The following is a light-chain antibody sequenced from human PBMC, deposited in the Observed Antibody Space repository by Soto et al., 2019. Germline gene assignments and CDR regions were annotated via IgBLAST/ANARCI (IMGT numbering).Light chain of an antibody. CDR3: SSYTSSSTRV. J-gene: IGLJ3*02. V-gene: IGLV2-14*01. CDR1: SSDVGGYNY. CDR2: EVS. Sequence: QSALTQPASVSGSPGQSITISCTGTSSDVGGYNYVSWYQQHPGKAPKLMIYEVSNRPSGVSNRYSGSKSGNTASLTISELQAEDEDDYYCSSYTSSSTRVFGGGTKLTVL.